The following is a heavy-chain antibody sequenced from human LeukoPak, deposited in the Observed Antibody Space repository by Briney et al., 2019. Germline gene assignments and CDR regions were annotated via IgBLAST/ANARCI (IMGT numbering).Heavy chain of an antibody. CDR3: ARAPSRRSGFFDY. CDR2: INHSGST. Sequence: SETLSLTCAVYGGSFSGYYWSWIRQPPGKGLEWIGEINHSGSTNYNPSLKSRVTISVDTSKNQFSLKLISVTAADTAVYYCARAPSRRSGFFDYWGQGTLVTVSS. CDR1: GGSFSGYY. D-gene: IGHD6-19*01. V-gene: IGHV4-34*01. J-gene: IGHJ4*02.